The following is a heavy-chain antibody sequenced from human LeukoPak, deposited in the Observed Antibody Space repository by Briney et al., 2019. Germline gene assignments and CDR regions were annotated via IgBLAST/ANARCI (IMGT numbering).Heavy chain of an antibody. CDR3: ARVGYCSSTSCLDY. Sequence: SETLSLTCTVSGGSVSSGSYYWSWIRQPPGKGLEWIGYIYYSGGNNYNPSLKSRVTISVDTSKNQYSLKLSSVTAADTAVYYCARVGYCSSTSCLDYWGQGTLVTVSS. J-gene: IGHJ4*02. V-gene: IGHV4-61*01. CDR1: GGSVSSGSYY. D-gene: IGHD2-2*03. CDR2: IYYSGGN.